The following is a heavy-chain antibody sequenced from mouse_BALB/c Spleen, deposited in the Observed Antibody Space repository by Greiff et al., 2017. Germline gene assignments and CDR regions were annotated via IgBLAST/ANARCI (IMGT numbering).Heavy chain of an antibody. CDR3: VREGSTVPFAY. V-gene: IGHV2-9-2*01. CDR1: GFSLTSYD. D-gene: IGHD1-1*01. J-gene: IGHJ3*01. CDR2: IWTGGGT. Sequence: QVQLKESGPGLVAPSQSLSITCTVSGFSLTSYDISWIRQPPGKGLEWLGVIWTGGGTNYNSAFMSRLSISKDNSKSQVFLKMNSLQTDDTAIYYCVREGSTVPFAYWGQGTLVTVSA.